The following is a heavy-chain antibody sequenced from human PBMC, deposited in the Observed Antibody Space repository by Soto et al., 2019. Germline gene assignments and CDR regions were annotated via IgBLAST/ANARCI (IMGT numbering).Heavy chain of an antibody. J-gene: IGHJ4*02. CDR1: GFTFSSYA. D-gene: IGHD3-16*01. CDR3: ARYVRGPTVFYFDF. Sequence: PGGSLRLSCAASGFTFSSYAMTWVRRAPGKGLEWVSVITYNGDNTYYADSVKGRFTISRDNSKDTVHLQMNSLRAEDTAVYYCARYVRGPTVFYFDFWGPGVLVTVSS. V-gene: IGHV3-23*01. CDR2: ITYNGDNT.